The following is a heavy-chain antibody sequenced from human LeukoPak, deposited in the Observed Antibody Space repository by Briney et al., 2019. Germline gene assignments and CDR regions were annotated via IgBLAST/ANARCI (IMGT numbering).Heavy chain of an antibody. Sequence: PGGSLRLSCAASGFTFSGSAMHWVRQVSGKGLEWVGRIRSKANSYATAYAASVKGRFTISRDDSKNTAYLQMNSLKTEDTAVYYCTRLAYYDFWSGSPDAFDIWGQGTMVTVSS. CDR3: TRLAYYDFWSGSPDAFDI. D-gene: IGHD3-3*01. CDR2: IRSKANSYAT. CDR1: GFTFSGSA. J-gene: IGHJ3*02. V-gene: IGHV3-73*01.